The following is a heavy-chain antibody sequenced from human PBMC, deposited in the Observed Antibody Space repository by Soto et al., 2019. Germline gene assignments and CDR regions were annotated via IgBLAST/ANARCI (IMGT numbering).Heavy chain of an antibody. CDR2: IDPNSGGT. CDR3: ARGPNTGSFDY. D-gene: IGHD5-12*01. J-gene: IGHJ4*02. Sequence: QVQVVQSGAEVKKPGASVKVSCKASGYTFTDYFMHWMRQAPGQGFEWMGWIDPNSGGTSYAQKFQGWVTMTRDTSISTAYMKLSRLKSDDTAVYYCARGPNTGSFDYWGQGTLVTVSS. CDR1: GYTFTDYF. V-gene: IGHV1-2*04.